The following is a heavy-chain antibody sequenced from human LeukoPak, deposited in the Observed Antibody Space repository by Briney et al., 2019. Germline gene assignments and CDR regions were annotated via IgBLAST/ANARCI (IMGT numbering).Heavy chain of an antibody. D-gene: IGHD3-22*01. CDR1: GFPFTTDA. CDR3: DRAPYYDSSGYLDY. Sequence: GGSLRLSCAASGFPFTTDALHWVRQAPGKGLEWVALMSYDGTNKFYGRSVRGRFTISIDKSKNILYLQMDSLRIEDTAVYYCDRAPYYDSSGYLDYWGQGTLVTVSS. V-gene: IGHV3-30-3*01. J-gene: IGHJ4*02. CDR2: MSYDGTNK.